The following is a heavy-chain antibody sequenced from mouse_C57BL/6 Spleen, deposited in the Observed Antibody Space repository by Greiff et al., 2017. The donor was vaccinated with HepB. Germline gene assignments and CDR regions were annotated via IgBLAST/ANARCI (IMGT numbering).Heavy chain of an antibody. Sequence: LQQSGPGILQSSQTLSLTCSFSGFSLSTSGMGVSWIRQPSGKGLEWLAHINWDDDKSYNPSLKSRLTISKDTSRNQVFLKITSVDTAVTATYYCARSYGSSWYFDVWGTVTTVTVSS. CDR3: ARSYGSSWYFDV. V-gene: IGHV8-12*01. CDR1: GFSLSTSGMG. D-gene: IGHD1-1*01. CDR2: INWDDDK. J-gene: IGHJ1*03.